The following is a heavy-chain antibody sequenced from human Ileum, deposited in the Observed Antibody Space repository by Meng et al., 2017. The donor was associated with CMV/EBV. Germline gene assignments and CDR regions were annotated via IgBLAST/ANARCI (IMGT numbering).Heavy chain of an antibody. CDR3: ARWECQLLYGAYYYYYGMDV. D-gene: IGHD2-2*02. Sequence: SVKVSCKASGGTFSSYAISWVRQAPGQGLEWMGGIIPIFGTANYAQKFQGRVTITTDESTSTAYMELSSLRSEDTAVYYCARWECQLLYGAYYYYYGMDVWGQGTTVT. J-gene: IGHJ6*01. V-gene: IGHV1-69*05. CDR1: GGTFSSYA. CDR2: IIPIFGTA.